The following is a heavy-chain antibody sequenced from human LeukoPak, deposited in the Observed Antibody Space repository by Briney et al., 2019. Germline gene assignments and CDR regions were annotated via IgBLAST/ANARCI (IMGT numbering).Heavy chain of an antibody. J-gene: IGHJ4*02. V-gene: IGHV3-7*01. D-gene: IGHD2-15*01. CDR2: IKQDGSDK. CDR1: GFTFSSYW. CDR3: LTSTRSHRFDY. Sequence: GGSLRLSCAASGFTFSSYWMCWVRQAPGKGLEGVAIIKQDGSDKYYVDSVAGRFIIARDNAKNSLYLQMNSLRAEDTAVYYCLTSTRSHRFDYWGQGTLVTVSS.